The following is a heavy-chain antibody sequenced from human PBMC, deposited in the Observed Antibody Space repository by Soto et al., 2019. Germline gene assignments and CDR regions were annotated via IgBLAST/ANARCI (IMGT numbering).Heavy chain of an antibody. V-gene: IGHV3-15*07. CDR1: GFTFTNAW. D-gene: IGHD4-17*01. Sequence: GGSLRLSCAASGFTFTNAWINWVRQAPGKGLEWVGRIKSKIDGGTTDFAAPVKGRFAISRDDSQNMVYLQMTSLKIEDTAVYYCATTTTVVTSTFDYWGQGTLVTVSS. CDR2: IKSKIDGGTT. CDR3: ATTTTVVTSTFDY. J-gene: IGHJ4*02.